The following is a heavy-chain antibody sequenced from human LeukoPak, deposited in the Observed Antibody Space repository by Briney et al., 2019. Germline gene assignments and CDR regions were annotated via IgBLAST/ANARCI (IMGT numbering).Heavy chain of an antibody. J-gene: IGHJ4*02. Sequence: SQTLSLTCDISGERLSSNSAAWNWIRQSPSRGLEWLGRTFYRSRWYDDFSESLKSRITINPDTSKSRVSLQLKSVTPEDTAVYYCVREWEPRTAPLSFDSWGQGTPVTVSS. D-gene: IGHD1-26*01. CDR3: VREWEPRTAPLSFDS. V-gene: IGHV6-1*01. CDR2: TFYRSRWYD. CDR1: GERLSSNSAA.